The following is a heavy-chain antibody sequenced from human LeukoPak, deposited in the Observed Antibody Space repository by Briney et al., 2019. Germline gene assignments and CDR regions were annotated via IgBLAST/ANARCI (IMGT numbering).Heavy chain of an antibody. CDR3: ARDQQLWLGYYYGMDV. V-gene: IGHV1-2*02. CDR2: INPNSGGT. J-gene: IGHJ6*02. D-gene: IGHD5-18*01. CDR1: GYTFTGYY. Sequence: VASVKVSCKASGYTFTGYYMHWVRQAPGQGLEWMGWINPNSGGTNYAQKFQGRVTMTRDTSISTAYMELSRLRSDDTAVYYCARDQQLWLGYYYGMDVWGQGTTVTVSS.